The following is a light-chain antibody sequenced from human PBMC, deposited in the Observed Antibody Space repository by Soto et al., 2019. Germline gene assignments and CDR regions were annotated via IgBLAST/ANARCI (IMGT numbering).Light chain of an antibody. CDR2: GAS. J-gene: IGKJ1*01. Sequence: EVVLTQSPGTLSLSPGERASLSCRASQSVSSSYLAWYQQKPCQAHRLLIFGASTRATGIPDRFSGSVSGTDFTLTINRLEPEDFAVYYGQQYGSSPTWTFGQGTKLDIK. CDR1: QSVSSSY. CDR3: QQYGSSPTWT. V-gene: IGKV3-20*01.